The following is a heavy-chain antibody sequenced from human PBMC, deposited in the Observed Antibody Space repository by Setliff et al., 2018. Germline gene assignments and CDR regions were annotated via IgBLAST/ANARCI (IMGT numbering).Heavy chain of an antibody. CDR3: TRGPDGYTYQGAFDI. Sequence: SETLSLTCNVSGASISGSAYYWGWIRQPPGKGLEWIGSVYSSGSPYYNPSLKSRVTISMDTSKNQFSLKVNSLTAADTAVYYCTRGPDGYTYQGAFDIWGQGTMVTVSS. V-gene: IGHV4-39*07. CDR2: VYSSGSP. D-gene: IGHD5-12*01. CDR1: GASISGSAYY. J-gene: IGHJ3*02.